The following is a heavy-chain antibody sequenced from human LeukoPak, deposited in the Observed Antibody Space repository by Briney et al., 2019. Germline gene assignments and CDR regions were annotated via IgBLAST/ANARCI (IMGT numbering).Heavy chain of an antibody. V-gene: IGHV3-30-3*01. CDR1: GFTFSSYS. J-gene: IGHJ4*02. CDR2: MSYDGNNK. D-gene: IGHD6-19*01. Sequence: GGSLRLSCAASGFTFSSYSMHWVRQAPGKGLEWVAVMSYDGNNKYYADSVKGRFTISRDNSKNTLYLQMNGLRAEETAMYYCATPYTSGWSLYFDNWGQGTLVTVSS. CDR3: ATPYTSGWSLYFDN.